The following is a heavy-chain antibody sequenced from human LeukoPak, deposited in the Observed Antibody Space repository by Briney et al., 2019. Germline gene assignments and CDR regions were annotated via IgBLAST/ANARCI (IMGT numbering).Heavy chain of an antibody. CDR1: GFTFSSYG. CDR2: IRYDGSNK. D-gene: IGHD3-3*01. J-gene: IGHJ6*03. CDR3: AKTTYYDFWSGYSAYYYMDV. Sequence: GGSLRLSCAASGFTFSSYGMHWVRQAPGKGLEWVAFIRYDGSNKYYADSVKGRFTISRDNSKNTLYLQMNSLRAEDTAVYYCAKTTYYDFWSGYSAYYYMDVWGKGTTVTVSS. V-gene: IGHV3-30*02.